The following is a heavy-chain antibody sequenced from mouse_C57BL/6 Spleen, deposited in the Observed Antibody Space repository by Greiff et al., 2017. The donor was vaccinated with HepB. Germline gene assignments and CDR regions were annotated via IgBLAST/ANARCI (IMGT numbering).Heavy chain of an antibody. D-gene: IGHD1-1*01. V-gene: IGHV1-18*01. CDR1: GYTFTDYY. CDR3: AGSYYYGSSCVNYFDY. CDR2: FNPNNGGT. Sequence: EVQLKESGPELVKPGASVKIPCKASGYTFTDYYMDWVKQSPGKSLEWIGDFNPNNGGTIYNQKFKGKATLTVNKSSSAAYMELRSLTSEDTAVYYCAGSYYYGSSCVNYFDYWGQGTTLTVSS. J-gene: IGHJ2*01.